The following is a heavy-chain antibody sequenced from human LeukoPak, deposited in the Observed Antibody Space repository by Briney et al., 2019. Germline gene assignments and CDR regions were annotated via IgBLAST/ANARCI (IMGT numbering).Heavy chain of an antibody. Sequence: PGASLRLSCAASGFTFSNAWMSWVRQAPGKGLEWVGRIKSKTDGGTTDYAAPVKGRFTISRDDSKNTLYLQMNSLKTEDTAVYYCTTDLRGSTLDAFDIWGQGTMVTVSS. D-gene: IGHD3-16*01. CDR1: GFTFSNAW. CDR3: TTDLRGSTLDAFDI. J-gene: IGHJ3*02. CDR2: IKSKTDGGTT. V-gene: IGHV3-15*01.